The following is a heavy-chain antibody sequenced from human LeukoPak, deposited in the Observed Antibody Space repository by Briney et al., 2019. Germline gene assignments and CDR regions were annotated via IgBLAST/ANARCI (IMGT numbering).Heavy chain of an antibody. CDR3: ARSDGGYGYANWFDP. J-gene: IGHJ5*02. D-gene: IGHD3-16*01. Sequence: SETLSLTCTVSGGSISSGGYYWSWIRQHPGKGLEWIGYIYYSGSTYYNPSLKSRVTISVDTSKNQFSLKLSSVTAADMAVYYCARSDGGYGYANWFDPWGQGTLVTVSS. CDR1: GGSISSGGYY. V-gene: IGHV4-31*03. CDR2: IYYSGST.